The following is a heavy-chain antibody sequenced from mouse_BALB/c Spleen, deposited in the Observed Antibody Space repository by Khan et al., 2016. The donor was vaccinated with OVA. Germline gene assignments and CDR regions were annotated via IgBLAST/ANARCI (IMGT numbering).Heavy chain of an antibody. CDR2: IANKADGYRT. CDR1: GFTFTDYY. V-gene: IGHV7-3*02. D-gene: IGHD1-3*01. Sequence: EVELVESGGGLVQPGGSLRLSCATSGFTFTDYYMTWVRQPPGEALEWLGFIANKADGYRTEYSASVKGRFTFSRDTSQNILYLQMTTLRPEDSGTYYCARDKVGSDFDYWGQGTTLTVSS. CDR3: ARDKVGSDFDY. J-gene: IGHJ2*01.